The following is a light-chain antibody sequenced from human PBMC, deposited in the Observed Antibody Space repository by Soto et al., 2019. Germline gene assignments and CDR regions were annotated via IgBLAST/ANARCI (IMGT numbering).Light chain of an antibody. CDR1: QSISTY. CDR2: DAS. CDR3: QQRRNWPPLT. Sequence: VLTHSPATLSFSPGERATLSFTASQSISTYLTWYQHKPGQAPRLLIYDASRRAPGIPARFSGSGSGTDFTLTISSLEPEDFAVYYCQQRRNWPPLTFGGGTKVDIK. J-gene: IGKJ4*01. V-gene: IGKV3-11*01.